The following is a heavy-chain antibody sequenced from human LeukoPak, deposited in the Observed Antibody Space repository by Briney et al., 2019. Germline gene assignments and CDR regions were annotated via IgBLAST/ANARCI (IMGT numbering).Heavy chain of an antibody. V-gene: IGHV1-2*02. J-gene: IGHJ4*02. CDR2: IHPKSGDT. CDR3: ARDYFGNSLLDY. Sequence: ASVKVSCETSGYSFTGHYVHWVRQAPGQGLEWMGWIHPKSGDTNYALKFHGRVTMTRDTSISTVYMDLSRLSSDDTAVYYCARDYFGNSLLDYWGQGTLVTVSS. CDR1: GYSFTGHY. D-gene: IGHD4-23*01.